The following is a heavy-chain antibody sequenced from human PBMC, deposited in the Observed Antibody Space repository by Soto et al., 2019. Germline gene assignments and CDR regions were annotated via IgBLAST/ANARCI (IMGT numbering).Heavy chain of an antibody. CDR3: ERHRYCISTSCSCGGMDV. Sequence: QVQLVQSGAEVKKPGASVKVSCKASGYTFTSYDINWVRQATGQGLEWMGWMNPNSGNTGYAQKFQGRVTMTRNTSKSTAYMELSSLRSEDTAVYYCERHRYCISTSCSCGGMDVWGQGTTVTVSS. J-gene: IGHJ6*02. V-gene: IGHV1-8*01. D-gene: IGHD2-2*01. CDR1: GYTFTSYD. CDR2: MNPNSGNT.